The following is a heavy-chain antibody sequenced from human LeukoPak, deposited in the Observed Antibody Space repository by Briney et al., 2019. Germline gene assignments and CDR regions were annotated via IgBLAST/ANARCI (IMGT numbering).Heavy chain of an antibody. Sequence: LAGGSLRLSCAASGFTFSDYYMEWVRQAPGKGLEWVGRSRNEVNSYTTEYAASVKGRFTISRDDSKNSLYLQMNSLKTEDTAVYYCARYSGYKMDVWGQGTTVTVSS. CDR1: GFTFSDYY. V-gene: IGHV3-72*01. D-gene: IGHD5-12*01. CDR3: ARYSGYKMDV. CDR2: SRNEVNSYTT. J-gene: IGHJ6*02.